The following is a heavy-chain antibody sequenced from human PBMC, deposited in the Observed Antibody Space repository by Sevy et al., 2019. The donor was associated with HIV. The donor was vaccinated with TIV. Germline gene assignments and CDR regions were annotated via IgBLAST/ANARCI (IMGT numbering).Heavy chain of an antibody. CDR2: ISSSSSTI. CDR1: GFTFSSYS. Sequence: GGSLRLSCAASGFTFSSYSMNWVRQAPGKGLEWVSYISSSSSTIYYADSVKGRFTISRENAKNSLYLQMNSLRDEDTAVYYCARDLDPAPYCSGGSCYHGPNYGMDVWGQGTTVTVSS. J-gene: IGHJ6*02. V-gene: IGHV3-48*02. D-gene: IGHD2-15*01. CDR3: ARDLDPAPYCSGGSCYHGPNYGMDV.